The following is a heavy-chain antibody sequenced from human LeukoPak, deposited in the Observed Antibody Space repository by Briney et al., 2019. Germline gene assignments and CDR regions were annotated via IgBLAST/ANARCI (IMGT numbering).Heavy chain of an antibody. CDR2: ICANDGNT. CDR3: AKHSGSYYRGEFDY. J-gene: IGHJ4*02. CDR1: GLTFRNYA. D-gene: IGHD1-26*01. V-gene: IGHV3-23*01. Sequence: GGSLRLSCAASGLTFRNYAMSWVRQAPGKGLEWVSVICANDGNTYYADAVKGRFTISRDNSKDTLYLQMDSLRAEDTAVYYCAKHSGSYYRGEFDYWGQGTLVTVSS.